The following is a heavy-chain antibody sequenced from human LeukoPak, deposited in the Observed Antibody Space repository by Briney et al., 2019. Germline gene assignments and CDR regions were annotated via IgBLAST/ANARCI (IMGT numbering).Heavy chain of an antibody. D-gene: IGHD3-22*01. CDR1: GGSISSYY. Sequence: SETLSLTCTVSGGSISSYYWSWIRQPPGKGLEWIGYIYYSGSTNYNPSLKSRVTISIDTSKTQFSLKLTSVTAADTAVYYCARGGTMIVVAPFDYWGQGTLVTVSS. CDR3: ARGGTMIVVAPFDY. J-gene: IGHJ4*02. CDR2: IYYSGST. V-gene: IGHV4-59*01.